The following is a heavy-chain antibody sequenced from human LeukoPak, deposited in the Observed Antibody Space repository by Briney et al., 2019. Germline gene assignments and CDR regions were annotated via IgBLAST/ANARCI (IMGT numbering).Heavy chain of an antibody. CDR1: GFTFSSYE. J-gene: IGHJ4*02. D-gene: IGHD5-24*01. Sequence: GGSLRLSCAASGFTFSSYEMNWVHQAPGKGLEWVSYISSSGSTIYYADSVKGRFTISRDSSKNTLYLQMNSLIAEDTAVYYCAKSGYNRFDYWGQGTRVTVSS. V-gene: IGHV3-48*03. CDR2: ISSSGSTI. CDR3: AKSGYNRFDY.